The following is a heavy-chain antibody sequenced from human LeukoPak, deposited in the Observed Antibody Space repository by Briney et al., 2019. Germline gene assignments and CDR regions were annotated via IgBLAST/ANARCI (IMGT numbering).Heavy chain of an antibody. J-gene: IGHJ4*02. CDR2: ISWNSGSI. D-gene: IGHD5-18*01. CDR3: AKTKSYGLLDYFDY. CDR1: GFTFDDYA. Sequence: GGSLRLSCAASGFTFDDYAMHWVRQAPGKGLEWVSGISWNSGSIGYADSVKGRFTISRDNAKNSLYLQMNSLRAEDTALYYCAKTKSYGLLDYFDYWGQGTLVTVSS. V-gene: IGHV3-9*01.